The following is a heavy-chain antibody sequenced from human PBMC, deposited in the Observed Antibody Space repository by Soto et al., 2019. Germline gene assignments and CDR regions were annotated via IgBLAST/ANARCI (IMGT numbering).Heavy chain of an antibody. CDR3: ARGLHSLFDY. CDR1: GGTFSSYA. CDR2: IIPIFGTA. V-gene: IGHV1-69*06. D-gene: IGHD2-21*01. Sequence: GASVKFSCKASGGTFSSYAISWVRQAPGQGLEWMGGIIPIFGTANYAQKFQGRVTITADNSNNTLYVQMTSLRAEDTAVYYCARGLHSLFDYWGQGTLVTVSA. J-gene: IGHJ4*02.